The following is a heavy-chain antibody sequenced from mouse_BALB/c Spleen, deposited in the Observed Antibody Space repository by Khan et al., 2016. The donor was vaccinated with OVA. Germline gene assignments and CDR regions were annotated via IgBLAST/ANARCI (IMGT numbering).Heavy chain of an antibody. CDR2: ISTYSGNT. CDR1: GYTFTDYA. D-gene: IGHD2-3*01. J-gene: IGHJ2*01. Sequence: QVQLQQSGPGLVRPGVSVKISCKGSGYTFTDYAMYWVKQSHAKSLEWIGLISTYSGNTNYNQKFKGKATMTVDKSSSTAYMELARLTSEDSAIYYCARPAYDGYYDYWGQGTTLTVSS. V-gene: IGHV1S137*01. CDR3: ARPAYDGYYDY.